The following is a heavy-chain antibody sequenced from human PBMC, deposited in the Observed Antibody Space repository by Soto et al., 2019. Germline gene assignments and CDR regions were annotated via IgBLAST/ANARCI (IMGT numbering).Heavy chain of an antibody. D-gene: IGHD2-15*01. V-gene: IGHV3-7*01. CDR2: IKQDGSEK. Sequence: VQLVESGGGLVQPGGSLRLSCAASGFTFSSYWMNWVRQAPGKGLEWVANIKQDGSEKYYVDSVKGRFTISRDNAKNSLYLQMNSLRVEDTAVYYCARDGDCNSGSCYSSFDCWGQGTLVTVSS. CDR3: ARDGDCNSGSCYSSFDC. J-gene: IGHJ4*02. CDR1: GFTFSSYW.